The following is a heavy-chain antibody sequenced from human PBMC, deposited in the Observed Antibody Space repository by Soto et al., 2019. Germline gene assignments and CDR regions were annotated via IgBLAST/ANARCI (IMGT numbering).Heavy chain of an antibody. CDR2: INPNSGGT. J-gene: IGHJ3*02. V-gene: IGHV1-2*02. Sequence: ASVKVSCKASGYTFNRYYMHWVRQAPGPGLEWMGWINPNSGGTNYAQKFQGRVTMTRDTSISTAYMELSRLRSDDTAVYYCARVGAAAAYDAFDIWGQGTMVTVSS. CDR1: GYTFNRYY. CDR3: ARVGAAAAYDAFDI. D-gene: IGHD6-13*01.